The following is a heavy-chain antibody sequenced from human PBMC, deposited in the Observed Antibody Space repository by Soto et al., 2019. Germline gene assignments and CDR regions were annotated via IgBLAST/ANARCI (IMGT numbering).Heavy chain of an antibody. CDR2: IYYSVST. D-gene: IGHD5-12*01. Sequence: PSETLSLTSTVSGGSISSYYWSWIRQPPGKGLEWIGYIYYSVSTNYNPSLKSRVTISVDTSKNQFSLKLRSVTAADTAVSYCARISDEMATIYFDYWGQGTLVTVS. CDR3: ARISDEMATIYFDY. V-gene: IGHV4-59*01. CDR1: GGSISSYY. J-gene: IGHJ4*02.